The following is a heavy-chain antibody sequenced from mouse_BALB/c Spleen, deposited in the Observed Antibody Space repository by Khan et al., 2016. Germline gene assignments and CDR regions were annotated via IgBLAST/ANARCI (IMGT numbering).Heavy chain of an antibody. CDR3: TRGDYYGSGY. V-gene: IGHV3-1*02. CDR1: GYSISSGYS. Sequence: EVQLQESGPNLVKPSQSLSLTCTVTGYSISSGYSWHWIRQFPGNKLEWMAYIHYSGSTNYNPSLKSRISITRDTSKNQFFLQLISVTTEDTATYYCTRGDYYGSGYWGQGTTLTVSS. D-gene: IGHD1-1*01. CDR2: IHYSGST. J-gene: IGHJ2*01.